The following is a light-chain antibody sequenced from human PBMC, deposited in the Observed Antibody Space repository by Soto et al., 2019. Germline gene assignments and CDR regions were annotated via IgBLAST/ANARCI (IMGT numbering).Light chain of an antibody. CDR3: QQYNNWPPDT. CDR1: QSVSSN. J-gene: IGKJ5*01. CDR2: GAS. V-gene: IGKV3D-15*01. Sequence: ERVMTQSPATLSVSPGERATLSCRASQSVSSNLAWYQQKPGQAPRLLIYGASIRATGIPARFSGSGSGTEFTLTISSLQSEDFAVYCCQQYNNWPPDTFGHGTRLAIK.